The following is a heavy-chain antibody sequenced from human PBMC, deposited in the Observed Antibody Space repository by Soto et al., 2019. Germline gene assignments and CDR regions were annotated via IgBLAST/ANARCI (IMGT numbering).Heavy chain of an antibody. J-gene: IGHJ4*02. CDR2: ISGSGGST. V-gene: IGHV3-23*01. CDR3: AKAWGIDY. Sequence: EVQLLESGGGLVEPGGSRRLSCAASGFTFSSYTMSWVRQAPGKGLEWVSTISGSGGSTYYADSVKGRFTISRDNSKTTLYRQMNSMRVEDTAVYYCAKAWGIDYWGQGTLVTVSS. D-gene: IGHD7-27*01. CDR1: GFTFSSYT.